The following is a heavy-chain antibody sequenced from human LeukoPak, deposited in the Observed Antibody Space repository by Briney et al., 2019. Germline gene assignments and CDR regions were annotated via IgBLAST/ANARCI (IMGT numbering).Heavy chain of an antibody. Sequence: GSLRLSCAASGFTVSSNYMSWVRQAPGKGLEWIGEINHSGSTNYNPSLKSRVTTSVDTSKNQFSLKLSSVTAADTAVYYCAREHDYGDYGGFDPWGQGTLVTVSS. CDR3: AREHDYGDYGGFDP. J-gene: IGHJ5*02. D-gene: IGHD4-17*01. V-gene: IGHV4-34*01. CDR1: GFTVSSNY. CDR2: INHSGST.